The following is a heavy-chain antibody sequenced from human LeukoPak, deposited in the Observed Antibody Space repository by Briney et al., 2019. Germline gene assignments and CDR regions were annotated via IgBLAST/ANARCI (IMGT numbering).Heavy chain of an antibody. D-gene: IGHD3-10*01. V-gene: IGHV5-51*01. CDR2: IYPDVSNT. J-gene: IGHJ6*03. CDR1: GYSFTNYW. Sequence: GESLKISCKGSGYSFTNYWIGWVRQMPGKGLEWMGTIYPDVSNTRYSPSFQGQVTISADKSISTAYLQWSFLKAADTAMYYCARLSDSGNYFYMDVWGKGTTATVSS. CDR3: ARLSDSGNYFYMDV.